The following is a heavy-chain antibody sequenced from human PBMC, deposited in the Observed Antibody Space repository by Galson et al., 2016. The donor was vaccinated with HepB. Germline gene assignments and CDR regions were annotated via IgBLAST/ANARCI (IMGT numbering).Heavy chain of an antibody. CDR1: GFTFSSYG. Sequence: SLRLSCAASGFTFSSYGMHWVRQAPGTGLEWVSYISSSSSTTYYADSVKGRFTISRDNAKNSLYLQMNSLRDEDTAVYYCARDPGYCTGTSCHKDYWGQGTLVTVSS. J-gene: IGHJ4*02. CDR2: ISSSSSTT. CDR3: ARDPGYCTGTSCHKDY. V-gene: IGHV3-48*02. D-gene: IGHD2-2*02.